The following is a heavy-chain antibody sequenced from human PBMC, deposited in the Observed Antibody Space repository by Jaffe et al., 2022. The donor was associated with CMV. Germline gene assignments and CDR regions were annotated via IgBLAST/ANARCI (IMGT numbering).Heavy chain of an antibody. Sequence: QVQLQESGPGLVKPSETLSLTCTVSGGSVSSGSYYWSWIRQPPGKGLEWIGYIYYSGSTNYNPSLKSRVTISVDTSKNQFSLKLSSVTAADTAVYYCARDTGTMVRGVTGNYYYGMDVWGQGTTVTVSS. J-gene: IGHJ6*02. D-gene: IGHD3-10*01. CDR1: GGSVSSGSYY. V-gene: IGHV4-61*01. CDR3: ARDTGTMVRGVTGNYYYGMDV. CDR2: IYYSGST.